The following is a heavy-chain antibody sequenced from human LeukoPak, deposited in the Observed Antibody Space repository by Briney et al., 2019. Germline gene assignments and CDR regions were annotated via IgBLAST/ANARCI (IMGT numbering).Heavy chain of an antibody. D-gene: IGHD3-22*01. CDR3: AREPNYYDSSGYRLEPFDP. J-gene: IGHJ5*02. CDR2: IYGGGST. V-gene: IGHV3-66*01. Sequence: GGSLRLSCAASGFTVSSNYMSWVRQAPGKGLEWVSVIYGGGSTYYADSVKGRFTISRDNSKNTLYLQMNSLRAEDTAVYYCAREPNYYDSSGYRLEPFDPWGQGTLVTVSS. CDR1: GFTVSSNY.